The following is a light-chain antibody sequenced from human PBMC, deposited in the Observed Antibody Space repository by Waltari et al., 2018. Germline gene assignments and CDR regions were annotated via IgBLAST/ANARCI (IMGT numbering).Light chain of an antibody. V-gene: IGKV3-11*01. CDR2: DTS. CDR3: QQRSLWPLT. CDR1: ESVSRY. Sequence: EIVLIQSPATLSLFAGERATLSCRASESVSRYLGWYQQKPGQAPRLLIYDTSNRATGVPARFIGSGYGTDFTLTISSLEPEDFALYFCQQRSLWPLTFGGGTKVEI. J-gene: IGKJ4*01.